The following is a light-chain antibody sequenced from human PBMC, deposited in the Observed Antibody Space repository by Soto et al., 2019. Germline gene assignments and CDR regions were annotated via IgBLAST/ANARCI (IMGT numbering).Light chain of an antibody. CDR3: ATWDGSLPAEV. CDR1: SSNIGNNY. CDR2: DNN. J-gene: IGLJ2*01. Sequence: QSVLTQPPSVSAAPGQKDTISCSGSSSNIGNNYVSWYQQLPGTAPKLLIYDNNKRPSGIPDRFSGSKSGTSGTLDITGLQTGDEADYYCATWDGSLPAEVFGGGTKLTVL. V-gene: IGLV1-51*01.